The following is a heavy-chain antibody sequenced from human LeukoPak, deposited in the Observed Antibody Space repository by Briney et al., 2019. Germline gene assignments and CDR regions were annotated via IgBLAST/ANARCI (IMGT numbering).Heavy chain of an antibody. Sequence: GVSVKVSCKASGGTFSSYAINWVRQAPGQGLEWMGGIIPLFGTANYAQKFQGRVTITAVESMRTAYMELSSLRSVDTAVYYCARGWLAETTVVTPYNYWGQGTLVTVSS. D-gene: IGHD4-23*01. CDR2: IIPLFGTA. CDR3: ARGWLAETTVVTPYNY. J-gene: IGHJ4*02. CDR1: GGTFSSYA. V-gene: IGHV1-69*13.